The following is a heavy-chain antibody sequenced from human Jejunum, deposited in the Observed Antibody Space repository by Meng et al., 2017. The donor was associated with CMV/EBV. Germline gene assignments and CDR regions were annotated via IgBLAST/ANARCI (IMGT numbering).Heavy chain of an antibody. CDR1: RGSFSGYS. Sequence: GVCRGSFSGYSWSWIRPPPGKGLEWIGEINHSGYTNSNPSLQSRVTISVDTSKSQFSLKLSSVTAADTAVYYCARDRSGSNLPDSWGPGTLVTVSS. CDR3: ARDRSGSNLPDS. CDR2: INHSGYT. V-gene: IGHV4-34*01. J-gene: IGHJ5*01. D-gene: IGHD4/OR15-4a*01.